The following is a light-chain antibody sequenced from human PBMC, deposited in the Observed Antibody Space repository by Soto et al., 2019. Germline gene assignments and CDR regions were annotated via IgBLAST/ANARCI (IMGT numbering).Light chain of an antibody. V-gene: IGKV3-20*01. CDR2: GAS. CDR1: QSVSSSY. CDR3: QKYGSSPTWT. Sequence: IVLTHSPGTLSLSPGERATLSCRASQSVSSSYLAWYQQKPPQAPRNLVYGASSRANGIPHRFSGSGSGAAYSTPISRLQPADYAVSYCQKYGSSPTWTFGQGTKVDIK. J-gene: IGKJ1*01.